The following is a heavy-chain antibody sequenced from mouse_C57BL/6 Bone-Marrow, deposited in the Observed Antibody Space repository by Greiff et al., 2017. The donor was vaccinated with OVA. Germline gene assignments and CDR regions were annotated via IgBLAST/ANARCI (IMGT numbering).Heavy chain of an antibody. CDR3: ARGPTVVARKTPWFAY. J-gene: IGHJ3*01. CDR1: GYTFTDYY. V-gene: IGHV1-75*01. Sequence: VQLQQSGPELVKPGASVKISCKASGYTFTDYYINWVKQRPGQGLEWIGWIFPGSGSTYYNEKFKGKATLTVDKSSSTAYMLLSSLTSEDSAVYFCARGPTVVARKTPWFAYWGQGTLVTVSA. D-gene: IGHD1-1*01. CDR2: IFPGSGST.